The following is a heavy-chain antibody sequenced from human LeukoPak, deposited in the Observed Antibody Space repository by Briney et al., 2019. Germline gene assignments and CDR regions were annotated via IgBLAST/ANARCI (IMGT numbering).Heavy chain of an antibody. V-gene: IGHV1-69*04. CDR1: GGTFSSYA. CDR2: IIPILGIA. CDR3: AAYSSNWFDP. J-gene: IGHJ5*02. Sequence: VASVKVSCKASGGTFSSYAISWVRQAPGQGLEWMGRIIPILGIANYAQKFQGRVTITTDESTSTAYMALSSLRSEDTAVYYCAAYSSNWFDPWGQGTLVTVSS. D-gene: IGHD5-18*01.